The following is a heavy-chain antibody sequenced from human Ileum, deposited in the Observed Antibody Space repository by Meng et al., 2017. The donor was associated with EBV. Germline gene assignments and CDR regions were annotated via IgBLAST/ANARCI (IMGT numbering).Heavy chain of an antibody. Sequence: PTSSPGTVTASRTLSPTYSVSDASIRSNWWSWVRRRPGKGLEWIGEILHAGNTNYKPSLKSQVTMSVDKSKNQASLNLSSVTAADTAIYYCARGEDYTWDVWGQGTLVTVSS. CDR3: ARGEDYTWDV. V-gene: IGHV4-4*02. J-gene: IGHJ4*02. D-gene: IGHD3-16*01. CDR1: DASIRSNW. CDR2: ILHAGNT.